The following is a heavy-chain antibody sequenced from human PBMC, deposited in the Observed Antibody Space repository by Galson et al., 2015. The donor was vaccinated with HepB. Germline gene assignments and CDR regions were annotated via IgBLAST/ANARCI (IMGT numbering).Heavy chain of an antibody. CDR1: GYTFTDYY. V-gene: IGHV1-2*04. D-gene: IGHD2-15*01. CDR2: INANSGGT. Sequence: SVKVSCKASGYTFTDYYLHWVRQAPGQGLEWMGWINANSGGTNYAQKYQGWVTMTRDTSISTAYMELSRLRSDDTAVYYYARGYCTGGNCYNFDYWGQGTLVTVPS. J-gene: IGHJ4*02. CDR3: ARGYCTGGNCYNFDY.